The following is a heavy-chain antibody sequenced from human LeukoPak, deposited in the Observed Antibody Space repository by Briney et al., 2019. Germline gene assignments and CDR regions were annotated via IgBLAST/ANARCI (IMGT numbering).Heavy chain of an antibody. CDR3: AREAGYYDSSGRGGY. Sequence: GASVKVSCKASGYTFTSYGISWVRQAPGQGLEWMGWISASNGNTNYAQKPQGRVTMTTDTSTSTAYMELRSLRSDDTAVYYCAREAGYYDSSGRGGYWGQGTLVTVSS. CDR2: ISASNGNT. CDR1: GYTFTSYG. D-gene: IGHD3-22*01. V-gene: IGHV1-18*01. J-gene: IGHJ4*02.